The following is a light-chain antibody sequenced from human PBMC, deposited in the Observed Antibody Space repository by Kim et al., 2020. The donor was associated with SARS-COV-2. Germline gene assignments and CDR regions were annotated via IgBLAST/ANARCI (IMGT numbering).Light chain of an antibody. CDR3: QQTYTMPRDT. Sequence: DIQMIKSPSSVSAAVGDRVTIFCRASQSIRSHLSWYQQKPGKAPKVLIFGASTLQSGVSSRFSGSGSGTEFILTISSLQPEDFATYYCQQTYTMPRDTFGQGTKLEIK. CDR2: GAS. V-gene: IGKV1-39*01. CDR1: QSIRSH. J-gene: IGKJ2*01.